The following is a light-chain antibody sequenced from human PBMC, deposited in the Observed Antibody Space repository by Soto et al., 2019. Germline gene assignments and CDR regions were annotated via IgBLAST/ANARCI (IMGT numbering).Light chain of an antibody. V-gene: IGLV2-8*01. J-gene: IGLJ2*01. CDR1: STDADSYDY. Sequence: QSVLTQPPSASGSPGQSATISCTGTSTDADSYDYVSWYQQHPGKAPKLIIYEVSKRPSGVPGRFSGSKSGNTASLTVSGLQAEDEADYYCSSYARGNNVVFGGGTKLTVL. CDR2: EVS. CDR3: SSYARGNNVV.